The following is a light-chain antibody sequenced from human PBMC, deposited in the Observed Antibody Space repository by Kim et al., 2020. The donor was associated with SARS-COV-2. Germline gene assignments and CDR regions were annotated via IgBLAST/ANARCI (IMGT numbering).Light chain of an antibody. CDR2: KAS. J-gene: IGKJ4*01. CDR1: QSISSW. CDR3: QQYNSYLLT. V-gene: IGKV1-5*03. Sequence: DIQLTQSPSTLSASVGDRVTITCRASQSISSWLAWYQQKPGKAPKLLIYKASSLESGVPSRFSGSGSGTEVTLTISSLQPDDFATYYCQQYNSYLLTFGGGTKVDSK.